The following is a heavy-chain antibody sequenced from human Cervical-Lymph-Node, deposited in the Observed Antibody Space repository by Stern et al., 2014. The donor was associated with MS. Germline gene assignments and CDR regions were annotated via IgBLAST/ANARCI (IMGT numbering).Heavy chain of an antibody. CDR1: GGPIGSGTYY. CDR2: IYNSGST. J-gene: IGHJ6*02. Sequence: QVQLQESGPGLVKPSQTLALTCTVSGGPIGSGTYYWSWIRQPAGKGLEWIGRIYNSGSTSYNPSLKSRVTMSLDTSKNQFSLTLSSVTAADTAVYYCARDDAVGATRYHYAMDVWGQGTTVTVSS. CDR3: ARDDAVGATRYHYAMDV. V-gene: IGHV4-61*02. D-gene: IGHD1-26*01.